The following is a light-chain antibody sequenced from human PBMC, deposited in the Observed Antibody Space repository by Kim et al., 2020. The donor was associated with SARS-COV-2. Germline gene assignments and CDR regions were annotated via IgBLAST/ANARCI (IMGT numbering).Light chain of an antibody. CDR1: QSITTF. V-gene: IGKV1-39*01. CDR2: GAS. J-gene: IGKJ2*01. CDR3: LGSCITAYV. Sequence: EIQMTQSPSSLSASVGDRVSISCRASQSITTFLNWYQQKPGKAPKLLISGASTLENGVPSRFSGSGSGTDFTLTISSLQPEDFASYYCLGSCITAYVFGQGAKVEIK.